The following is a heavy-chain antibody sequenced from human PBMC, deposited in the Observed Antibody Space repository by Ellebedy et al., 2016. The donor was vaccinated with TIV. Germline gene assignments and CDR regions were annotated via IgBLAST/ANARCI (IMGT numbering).Heavy chain of an antibody. CDR1: GFTVSSYA. CDR2: ISSNGGST. Sequence: GGSLRLXXAASGFTVSSYAMHWVRQAPGKGLEYVSAISSNGGSTYYADSVKGRFTISRDNSKNTLYLQMSSLRAEDTAVYYCVKVGQLLSVDGMDVWGQGTTVTVSS. J-gene: IGHJ6*02. CDR3: VKVGQLLSVDGMDV. D-gene: IGHD2-2*01. V-gene: IGHV3-64D*06.